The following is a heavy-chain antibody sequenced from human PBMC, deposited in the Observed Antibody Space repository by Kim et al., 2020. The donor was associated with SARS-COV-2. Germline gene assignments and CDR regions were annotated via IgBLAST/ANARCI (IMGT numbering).Heavy chain of an antibody. D-gene: IGHD2-2*01. CDR1: GLTVSSNY. V-gene: IGHV3-53*01. J-gene: IGHJ6*03. Sequence: GGSLRLSCAASGLTVSSNYMSWVRQAPGKGLEWVSVIYSGGSTYYADSVKGRFTISRHNSKNTLYLQMNSLRAEDTAVYYCARVYCSSTSCYGDYYYYYMDVWGKGTTVTVSS. CDR3: ARVYCSSTSCYGDYYYYYMDV. CDR2: IYSGGST.